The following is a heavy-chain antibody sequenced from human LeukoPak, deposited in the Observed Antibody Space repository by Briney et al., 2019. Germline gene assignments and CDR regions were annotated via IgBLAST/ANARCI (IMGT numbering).Heavy chain of an antibody. CDR2: IYYSGST. CDR1: GGSISSHY. Sequence: SETLSLTCTGSGGSISSHYWSWIRQPPGKGLEWIGYIYYSGSTNYNPSLKSRVTISVDTSKNQFSLKLSSVTAADTAVYYCARVSVLWFGELSHFDYWGQGTLVTVSS. D-gene: IGHD3-10*01. CDR3: ARVSVLWFGELSHFDY. V-gene: IGHV4-59*11. J-gene: IGHJ4*02.